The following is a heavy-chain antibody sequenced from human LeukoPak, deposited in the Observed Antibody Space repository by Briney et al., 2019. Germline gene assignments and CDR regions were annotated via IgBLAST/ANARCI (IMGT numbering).Heavy chain of an antibody. V-gene: IGHV3-11*04. Sequence: LSLTCTVDGGSLFGYYWNGIRQTPGRGREGVSYISSSSSTIYYTDSVKGRFTTSRDNAKNSLYLQMNSLRAEDTAVYYCARVCSGSFELEVGEFAYWGQGTLVTVSS. D-gene: IGHD1-26*01. CDR3: ARVCSGSFELEVGEFAY. CDR1: GGSLFGYY. CDR2: ISSSSSTI. J-gene: IGHJ4*02.